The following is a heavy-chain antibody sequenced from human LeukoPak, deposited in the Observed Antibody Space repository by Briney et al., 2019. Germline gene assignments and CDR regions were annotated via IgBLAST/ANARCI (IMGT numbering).Heavy chain of an antibody. CDR3: ARGYCSGGSCYYGMDV. Sequence: GGSLSLSCAASGFTFSSYWMHWVRQAPGKGLVWVSRINSDGSSTSYADSVTGRFTISRDNAKNTVYLQMNSLRAEDTAVYYCARGYCSGGSCYYGMDVWGQGTTVTVSS. CDR2: INSDGSST. V-gene: IGHV3-74*01. CDR1: GFTFSSYW. J-gene: IGHJ6*02. D-gene: IGHD2-15*01.